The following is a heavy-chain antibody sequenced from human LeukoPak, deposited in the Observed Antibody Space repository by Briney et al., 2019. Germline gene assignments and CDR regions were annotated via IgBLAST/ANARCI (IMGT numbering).Heavy chain of an antibody. V-gene: IGHV3-74*01. CDR3: ASQGPRIAHYYYSGMDV. D-gene: IGHD6-13*01. J-gene: IGHJ6*02. Sequence: GGSLRLSCAASGFTFSSYWMHWVRQAPGKGLVWVSRINSDGSSTSYADSVKGRFTISRDNAKNTLYLQMNSLRAEDTAVYYCASQGPRIAHYYYSGMDVWGQGTTVTVSS. CDR1: GFTFSSYW. CDR2: INSDGSST.